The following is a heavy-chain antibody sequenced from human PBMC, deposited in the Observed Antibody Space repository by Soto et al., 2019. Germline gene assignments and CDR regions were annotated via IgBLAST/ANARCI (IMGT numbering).Heavy chain of an antibody. Sequence: ASVKVSCKASGGTFSSYAISWVRQAPGQGLEWMGGIIPIFGTANYAQKFQGRVTITADESTSTAYMELSSLRSEDTAVYYCARVPPDYSSSSGEGGYYYYGMDVWGQGTTVTVSS. CDR3: ARVPPDYSSSSGEGGYYYYGMDV. J-gene: IGHJ6*02. CDR1: GGTFSSYA. CDR2: IIPIFGTA. V-gene: IGHV1-69*13. D-gene: IGHD6-6*01.